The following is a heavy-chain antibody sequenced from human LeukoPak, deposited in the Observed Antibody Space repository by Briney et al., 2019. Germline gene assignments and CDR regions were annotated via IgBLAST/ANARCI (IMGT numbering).Heavy chain of an antibody. CDR3: ARSRQASGLFNS. D-gene: IGHD3-10*01. Sequence: SETLFLTCTVSGYAITSGGFSWNWIRQSPGKGLEWIGCIYDRGPAYYNPSLKSRFTISVDRPKNQFFLNVTSLTAADTAVYFCARSRQASGLFNSWGQGTLVVVSS. CDR2: IYDRGPA. J-gene: IGHJ5*01. CDR1: GYAITSGGFS. V-gene: IGHV4-30-2*06.